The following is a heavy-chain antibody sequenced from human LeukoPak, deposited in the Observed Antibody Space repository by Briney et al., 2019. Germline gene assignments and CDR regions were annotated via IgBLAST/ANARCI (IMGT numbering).Heavy chain of an antibody. Sequence: PSETLSLTCTVSGGSISSSSYYWGWIRQPPGKGLEWIGSIYYSGSTYYNPSLKSRVTISVDTSKNQFSLKLSSVTAADTAVYYCVCHMSRSIPPPGFDPWGQGTLVTVSS. CDR2: IYYSGST. J-gene: IGHJ5*02. V-gene: IGHV4-39*07. D-gene: IGHD2-21*01. CDR3: VCHMSRSIPPPGFDP. CDR1: GGSISSSSYY.